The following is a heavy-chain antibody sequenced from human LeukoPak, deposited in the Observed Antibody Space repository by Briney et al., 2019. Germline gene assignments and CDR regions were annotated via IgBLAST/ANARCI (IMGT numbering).Heavy chain of an antibody. Sequence: PSETLSLTCTVSGGSISSSSYYWGWIRQPPGKGLEWIGSIYYSGSTYYNPSLKSRVTISVDTSKNQFSLKLSSVTAADTAVYYCAVLPTCSGGSCYRRGGDYWGQGTLVTVSS. CDR2: IYYSGST. CDR3: AVLPTCSGGSCYRRGGDY. D-gene: IGHD2-15*01. J-gene: IGHJ4*02. CDR1: GGSISSSSYY. V-gene: IGHV4-39*07.